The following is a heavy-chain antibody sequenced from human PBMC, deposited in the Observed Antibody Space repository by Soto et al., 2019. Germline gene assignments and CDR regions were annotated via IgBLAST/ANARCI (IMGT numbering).Heavy chain of an antibody. CDR1: GGTFSRHA. V-gene: IGHV1-69*01. Sequence: QVQLVQSGAEVRKPGSSVKVSCKASGGTFSRHAISWVRQAPGQGLEWMGGIIPIFGTANHAQKFQGRVTIIAAESTSTVYMELSSLRSEDTAMYYCARGWGYDSNDYYYAYWGQGTLVIVS. D-gene: IGHD3-22*01. J-gene: IGHJ4*02. CDR2: IIPIFGTA. CDR3: ARGWGYDSNDYYYAY.